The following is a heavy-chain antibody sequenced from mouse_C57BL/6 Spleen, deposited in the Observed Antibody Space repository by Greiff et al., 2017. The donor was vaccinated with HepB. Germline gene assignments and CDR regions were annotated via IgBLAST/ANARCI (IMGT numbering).Heavy chain of an antibody. D-gene: IGHD2-4*01. CDR1: GFTFSSYA. CDR3: AREGYDYLAY. V-gene: IGHV5-4*01. Sequence: DVMLVESGGGLVKPGGSLKLSCAASGFTFSSYAMSWVRQTPEKRLEWVATISDGGSYTYYPDNVKGRFTISRDNAKNNLYLQMSHLKSEDTAMYYCAREGYDYLAYWGQGTLVTVSA. J-gene: IGHJ3*01. CDR2: ISDGGSYT.